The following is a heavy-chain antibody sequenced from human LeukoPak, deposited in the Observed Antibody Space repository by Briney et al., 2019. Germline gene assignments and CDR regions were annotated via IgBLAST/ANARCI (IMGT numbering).Heavy chain of an antibody. V-gene: IGHV1-2*02. D-gene: IGHD3-10*01. CDR1: GYSFTGHY. CDR3: AKDEGYYGSGSSLIDY. Sequence: ASVKVSCKASGYSFTGHYMHWVRQAPGQGLEWMGWINPKSGGTNYAQKFQGRVTMTRDTSISTAYMDMNSLRAEDTAVYYCAKDEGYYGSGSSLIDYWGQGTLVTVSS. CDR2: INPKSGGT. J-gene: IGHJ4*02.